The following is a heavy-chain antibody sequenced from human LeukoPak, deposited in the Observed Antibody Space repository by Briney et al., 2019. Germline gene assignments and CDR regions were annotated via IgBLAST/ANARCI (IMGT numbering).Heavy chain of an antibody. CDR1: GFTFSSYA. CDR3: AKPPPPRIAVAGTRPFDY. D-gene: IGHD6-19*01. J-gene: IGHJ4*02. CDR2: ISGSGGST. V-gene: IGHV3-23*01. Sequence: PGGSLRLSCAASGFTFSSYAMSWVRQAPGKGLEWVSAISGSGGSTYYADSVKGRFTISRDNSKNTLYLQMNSLRAEDTAVYYCAKPPPPRIAVAGTRPFDYWGQGTLVTVSS.